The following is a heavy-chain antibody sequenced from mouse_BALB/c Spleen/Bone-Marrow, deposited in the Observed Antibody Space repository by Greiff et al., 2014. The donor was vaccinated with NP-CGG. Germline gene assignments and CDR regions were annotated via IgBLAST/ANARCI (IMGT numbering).Heavy chain of an antibody. CDR2: ILPGSGTT. Sequence: SGAELMKPGASVKISCKTTGYTLSSYWIEWVKQRPGHGLEWIGEILPGSGTTNYNEKFKGKATFTADTSSNTAYMQLSSLTSEDSAVYYCARSHYYGLYYAMDYWGQGTSVTVSS. J-gene: IGHJ4*01. CDR3: ARSHYYGLYYAMDY. D-gene: IGHD1-1*01. V-gene: IGHV1-9*01. CDR1: GYTLSSYW.